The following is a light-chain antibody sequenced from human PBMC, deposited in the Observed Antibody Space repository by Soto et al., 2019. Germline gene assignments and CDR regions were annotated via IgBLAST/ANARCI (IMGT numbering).Light chain of an antibody. V-gene: IGKV1-5*01. J-gene: IGKJ3*01. CDR3: QNYNWPPFT. Sequence: DIQMTQSPSTLSASVGDRVTITCRASQSVTNWLAWYQQKPGKAPNLLIYDASRLQSGIPSRFSGSGSGTEFTLTISSLQPDDFATYYCQNYNWPPFTFGPGTKVDIK. CDR1: QSVTNW. CDR2: DAS.